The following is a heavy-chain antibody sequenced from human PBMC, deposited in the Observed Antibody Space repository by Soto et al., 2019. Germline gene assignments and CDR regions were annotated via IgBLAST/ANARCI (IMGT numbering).Heavy chain of an antibody. CDR3: ARDIAFDIDY. D-gene: IGHD2-15*01. Sequence: QVHLLQSGAEVQKPGASVKVSCKTSGYTFNDFGITWVRQAPGLGLEWLGWIYSKAGKMNFAPKFQNRVIMTTDTSTSTAFMELTSLTFDDSAIYFCARDIAFDIDYWGQGTLVTAS. J-gene: IGHJ4*02. CDR1: GYTFNDFG. V-gene: IGHV1-18*01. CDR2: IYSKAGKM.